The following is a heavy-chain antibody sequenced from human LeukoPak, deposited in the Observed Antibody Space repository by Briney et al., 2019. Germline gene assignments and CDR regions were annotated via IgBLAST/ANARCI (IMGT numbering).Heavy chain of an antibody. V-gene: IGHV1-2*02. Sequence: ASAKVSCKASGYTFTGYYMHWVRQAPGQGLGWMGWINPNSGGTNYAQKFQGRVTMTRDTSISTAYMELSRLRSDDTAVYYCARERCSGGSCYTDYWGQGTLVTVSS. CDR1: GYTFTGYY. J-gene: IGHJ4*02. D-gene: IGHD2-15*01. CDR2: INPNSGGT. CDR3: ARERCSGGSCYTDY.